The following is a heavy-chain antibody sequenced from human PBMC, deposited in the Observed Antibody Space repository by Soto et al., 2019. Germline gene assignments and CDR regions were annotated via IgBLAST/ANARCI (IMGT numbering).Heavy chain of an antibody. CDR3: ARSQLFEGSIDTYYYDG. J-gene: IGHJ4*02. V-gene: IGHV4-59*01. Sequence: SETVSLTCTVSGGTISTYYWSLIRQPPGGTLEWIGYIYASGATTYNPSLESRVTMSVDMPNNEFSLELTSLTAADTAAYYSARSQLFEGSIDTYYYDGWCQGPVVTVSS. D-gene: IGHD3-16*01. CDR1: GGTISTYY. CDR2: IYASGAT.